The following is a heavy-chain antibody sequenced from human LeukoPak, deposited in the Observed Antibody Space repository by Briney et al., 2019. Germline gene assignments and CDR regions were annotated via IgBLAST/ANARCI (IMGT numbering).Heavy chain of an antibody. Sequence: SETLSLTCTVSGGSISSYYSSWIRQPPGKGLEWIGYIYYSESTNYNPSLKSRVTISVDTSKNQFSLKLSSVTAADTAVYYCARSNWESNWFDPWGQGTLVTVSS. J-gene: IGHJ5*02. D-gene: IGHD7-27*01. CDR2: IYYSEST. CDR3: ARSNWESNWFDP. V-gene: IGHV4-59*01. CDR1: GGSISSYY.